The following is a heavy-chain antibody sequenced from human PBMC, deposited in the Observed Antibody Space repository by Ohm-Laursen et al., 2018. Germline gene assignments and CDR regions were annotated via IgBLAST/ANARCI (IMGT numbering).Heavy chain of an antibody. Sequence: GTLSLTCTVSGGSISSYYWSWIRQPPGKGLEWIGYIHYSGTTTYNPSLTGRVTMSVDLSKNQFSLKLTSVTAADTAVYYCASLAYYYDSSGSAEYFQHWGQGTLVTVSS. CDR2: IHYSGTT. CDR3: ASLAYYYDSSGSAEYFQH. J-gene: IGHJ1*01. CDR1: GGSISSYY. V-gene: IGHV4-59*01. D-gene: IGHD3-22*01.